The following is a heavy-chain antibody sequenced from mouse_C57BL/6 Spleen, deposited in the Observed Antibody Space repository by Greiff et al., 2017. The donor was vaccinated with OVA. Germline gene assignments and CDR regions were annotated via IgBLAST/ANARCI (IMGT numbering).Heavy chain of an antibody. CDR1: GFTFSSYG. V-gene: IGHV5-6*01. D-gene: IGHD2-4*01. CDR3: ARHYDYDDGYYFDY. Sequence: EVQLQESGGDLVKPGGSLKLSCAASGFTFSSYGMSWVRQTPDKRLEWVATISSGGSYTYYPDSVKGRFPISRDNAKNTLYLQMSSLKSEDTAMYYCARHYDYDDGYYFDYWGQGTTLTVSS. J-gene: IGHJ2*01. CDR2: ISSGGSYT.